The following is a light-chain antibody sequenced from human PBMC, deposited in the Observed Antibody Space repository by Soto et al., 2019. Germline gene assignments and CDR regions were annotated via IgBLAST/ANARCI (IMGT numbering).Light chain of an antibody. CDR3: ISYTSSSTLYVV. CDR1: SSDVGGYNY. CDR2: DVS. Sequence: QSALTQPASVSGSPGQSITISCTGTSSDVGGYNYVSWYQQHPDKAPKLMIYDVSNRPSGVSNRFSGSKSGNTASLTISGLQAEDEADYFCISYTSSSTLYVVFGGGTKVTVL. J-gene: IGLJ2*01. V-gene: IGLV2-14*01.